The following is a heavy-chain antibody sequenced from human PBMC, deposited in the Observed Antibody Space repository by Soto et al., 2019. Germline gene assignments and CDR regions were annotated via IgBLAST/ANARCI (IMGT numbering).Heavy chain of an antibody. CDR2: ISENGGST. J-gene: IGHJ4*01. CDR1: GFTFSNYA. V-gene: IGHV3-23*01. D-gene: IGHD4-17*01. Sequence: AGGSLRLSCAASGFTFSNYAMSWVRQAPGKGLEWVSAISENGGSTYYADSVKGRFTISRDNSKSALSLQMNSLRAEDTAVYYCAKRTSVPGGHLDDYWGDRTLVTVSS. CDR3: AKRTSVPGGHLDDY.